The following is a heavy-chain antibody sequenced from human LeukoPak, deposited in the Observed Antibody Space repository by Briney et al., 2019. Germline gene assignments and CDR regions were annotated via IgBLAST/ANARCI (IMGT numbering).Heavy chain of an antibody. CDR1: GYSFTSYD. J-gene: IGHJ4*02. D-gene: IGHD2-8*01. CDR2: MNPNSGNT. CDR3: ATSLFCSNGVCYTGGYYFDY. Sequence: ASVKVSCKASGYSFTSYDVTWVRQAPGQGLEWMGCMNPNSGNTAYAQKFQGRVTITSDTSITTAYMELSSLRSEDTAVYYCATSLFCSNGVCYTGGYYFDYWGQGTLVTVSS. V-gene: IGHV1-8*03.